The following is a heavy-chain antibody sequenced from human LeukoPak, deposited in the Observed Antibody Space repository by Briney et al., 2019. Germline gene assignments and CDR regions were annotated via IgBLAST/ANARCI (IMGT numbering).Heavy chain of an antibody. CDR1: GFTFTTYT. Sequence: ASVKVSCKTSGFTFTTYTMHWVRQAPGQRLEWMGWINAANGNTQYSQKFQGRVTITRDTSANIAYMELSSLRSEDTAVYYCARGAPIRVAVAATCDPWGQGTLVTVSS. V-gene: IGHV1-3*01. J-gene: IGHJ5*02. CDR2: INAANGNT. CDR3: ARGAPIRVAVAATCDP. D-gene: IGHD6-19*01.